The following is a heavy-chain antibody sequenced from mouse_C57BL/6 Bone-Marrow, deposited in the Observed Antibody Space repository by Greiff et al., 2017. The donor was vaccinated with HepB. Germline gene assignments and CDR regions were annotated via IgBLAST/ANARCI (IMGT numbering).Heavy chain of an antibody. J-gene: IGHJ3*01. Sequence: EVMLVESGGGLVQPKGSLKLSCAASGFSFNTYAMNWVRQAPGKGLEWVARIRSKSNNYATYYADSVKDRFTISRDDSESMLYLQMNNLKTEDTAMYYCVRHYPGFAYWGQGTLVTVSA. CDR1: GFSFNTYA. V-gene: IGHV10-1*01. CDR2: IRSKSNNYAT. CDR3: VRHYPGFAY.